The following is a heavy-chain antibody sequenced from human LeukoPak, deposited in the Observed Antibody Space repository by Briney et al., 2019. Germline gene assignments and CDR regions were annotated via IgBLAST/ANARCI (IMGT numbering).Heavy chain of an antibody. CDR3: ARVWEWLSAKTYYYYYMDV. D-gene: IGHD3-3*01. Sequence: ASVKVSCKASGYTFTSYGISWVRQAPGQGLEWMGWISAYNGNTNYAQKLQGRVTMTTDTSTSTAYMELRSLRSYDTAVYFCARVWEWLSAKTYYYYYMDVWGKGTTVTVSS. CDR2: ISAYNGNT. V-gene: IGHV1-18*01. J-gene: IGHJ6*03. CDR1: GYTFTSYG.